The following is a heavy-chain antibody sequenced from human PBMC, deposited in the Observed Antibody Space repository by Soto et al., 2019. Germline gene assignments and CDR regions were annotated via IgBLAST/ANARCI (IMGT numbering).Heavy chain of an antibody. CDR3: ARQGTSRGSDHAAFHF. CDR2: IYPGASDI. V-gene: IGHV5-51*01. CDR1: GYTFIYFW. Sequence: SGESLKISCQASGYTFIYFWVAWVRPVPGKGLEWRGVIYPGASDIRYSPYFDGRATISADKSTNTAYLQWSSLEEANTAIYYCARQGTSRGSDHAAFHFWGPGTLVTVSS. D-gene: IGHD3-10*01. J-gene: IGHJ4*02.